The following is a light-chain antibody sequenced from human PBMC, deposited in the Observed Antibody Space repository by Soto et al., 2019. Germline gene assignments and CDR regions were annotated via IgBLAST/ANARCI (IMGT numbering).Light chain of an antibody. V-gene: IGLV3-21*04. CDR1: NIGSKS. Sequence: SYELTQPPSVSVAPGKTARITCGGNNIGSKSVHWYQQKPGQAPVLVIYYDSDRPSGIPERFSGSNSGNTATLTISRVEAGDEADYYCQVWDMSSDHVVFGGGTKLTVL. CDR2: YDS. CDR3: QVWDMSSDHVV. J-gene: IGLJ2*01.